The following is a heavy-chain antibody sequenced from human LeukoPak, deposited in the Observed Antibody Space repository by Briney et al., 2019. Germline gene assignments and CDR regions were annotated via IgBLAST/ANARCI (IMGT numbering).Heavy chain of an antibody. J-gene: IGHJ4*02. Sequence: ASVKVSCKASGGTFSSYAISWVRQAPGQGLEWMGGIIPIFGTTNYAQKFQGRVTITADESTRTAYMELSSLRSEDTAVYYCARKKVHYYDSTAYDYWGQGTLVSVSS. CDR3: ARKKVHYYDSTAYDY. CDR1: GGTFSSYA. V-gene: IGHV1-69*01. D-gene: IGHD3-22*01. CDR2: IIPIFGTT.